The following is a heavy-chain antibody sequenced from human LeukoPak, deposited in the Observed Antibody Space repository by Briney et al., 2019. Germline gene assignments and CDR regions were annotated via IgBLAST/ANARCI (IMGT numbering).Heavy chain of an antibody. CDR1: GYTFSSCG. D-gene: IGHD2-15*01. J-gene: IGHJ5*02. V-gene: IGHV1-18*01. Sequence: GASVKVSCKVSGYTFSSCGISWVRQAPGQGLEWLGWVSGANGITKYAQKFQGRVTMTTDTSTSTAYMGLTSLRSDDTAVYYCARDWCCSGGSCNDCFDPWGQGTLVTVSS. CDR2: VSGANGIT. CDR3: ARDWCCSGGSCNDCFDP.